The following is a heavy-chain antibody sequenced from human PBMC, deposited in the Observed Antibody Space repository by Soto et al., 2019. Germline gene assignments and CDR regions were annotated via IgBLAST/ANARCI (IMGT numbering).Heavy chain of an antibody. V-gene: IGHV4-4*09. Sequence: PSETLSLTCTVYPRSISSYYWSWIRQPPGKEIKWIGYIYSSGYTTYNSSLTRQVTLSVDTSKNQISMKRSTVTAENTTMSYFARLFSSGYWPFDYWGQGTLVTVCS. CDR3: ARLFSSGYWPFDY. CDR1: PRSISSYY. J-gene: IGHJ4*02. D-gene: IGHD3-22*01. CDR2: IYSSGYT.